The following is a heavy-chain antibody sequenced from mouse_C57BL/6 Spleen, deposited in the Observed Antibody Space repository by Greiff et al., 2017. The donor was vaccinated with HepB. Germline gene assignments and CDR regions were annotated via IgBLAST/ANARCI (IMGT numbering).Heavy chain of an antibody. D-gene: IGHD1-1*01. Sequence: VQLKESGTVLARPGASVKMSCKTSGYTFTSYWMHWVKQRPGQGLEWIGAIYPGNSDTSYNQKFKGKAKLTAVTSASTAYMELSSLTNEDSAVYYCTFITTVVAHFDYWGQGTTLTVSS. CDR3: TFITTVVAHFDY. V-gene: IGHV1-5*01. J-gene: IGHJ2*01. CDR2: IYPGNSDT. CDR1: GYTFTSYW.